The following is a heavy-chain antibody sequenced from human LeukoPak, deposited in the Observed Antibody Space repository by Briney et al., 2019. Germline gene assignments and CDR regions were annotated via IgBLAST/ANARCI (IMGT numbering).Heavy chain of an antibody. D-gene: IGHD3-9*01. Sequence: PSGTLSLTCAVSGGSISSSNWWSWVRQPPGKGLEWIGEIYHSGSTNYNPSLKSRVTISVDKSKNQFSLKLSSVTAADTAVYFCARSYDILTPTLGYWGQGTLVTVSS. CDR2: IYHSGST. J-gene: IGHJ4*02. CDR3: ARSYDILTPTLGY. CDR1: GGSISSSNW. V-gene: IGHV4-4*02.